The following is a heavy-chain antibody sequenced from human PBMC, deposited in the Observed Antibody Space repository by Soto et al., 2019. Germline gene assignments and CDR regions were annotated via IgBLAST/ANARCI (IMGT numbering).Heavy chain of an antibody. J-gene: IGHJ4*02. CDR1: GGSISSGDYY. Sequence: SETLSLTCTVSGGSISSGDYYWSWIRQPPGKGLEWIGYIYYSGSTYYNPSLKSRVTISVDTSKNQFSLKLSSVTAADTAVYYCARVGYSSGWLPDSWGQGTLVTVSS. V-gene: IGHV4-30-4*01. CDR2: IYYSGST. CDR3: ARVGYSSGWLPDS. D-gene: IGHD6-19*01.